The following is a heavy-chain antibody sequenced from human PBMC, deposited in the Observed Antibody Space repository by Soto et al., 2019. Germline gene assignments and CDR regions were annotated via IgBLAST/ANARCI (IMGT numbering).Heavy chain of an antibody. CDR2: IHHSGST. CDR1: GGSISSGGYS. CDR3: AAGGGLPRYS. Sequence: QLQLQESGSGLVKPSQTLSLTCAVSGGSISSGGYSWSWIRQPPGKGLEWIGYIHHSGSTYYNPSPXRXVXIXXDRSKNQFSLKLSSVTAADTAVYYCAAGGGLPRYSWGQGTLVTVSS. J-gene: IGHJ4*02. D-gene: IGHD5-12*01. V-gene: IGHV4-30-2*01.